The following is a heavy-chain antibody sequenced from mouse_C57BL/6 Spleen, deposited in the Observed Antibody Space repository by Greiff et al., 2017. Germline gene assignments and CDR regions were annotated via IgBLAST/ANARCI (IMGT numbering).Heavy chain of an antibody. V-gene: IGHV5-16*01. CDR3: ARDGGKLPHWYFDV. Sequence: EVQLVESEGGLVQPGSSMKLSCTASGFTFSDYYMAWVRQVPEKGLEWVANINYDGSSTYYLDSLKSRFIISRDNAKNILYLKMSSLKSEDTATYYCARDGGKLPHWYFDVWGTGTTVTVSS. CDR2: INYDGSST. D-gene: IGHD2-1*01. J-gene: IGHJ1*03. CDR1: GFTFSDYY.